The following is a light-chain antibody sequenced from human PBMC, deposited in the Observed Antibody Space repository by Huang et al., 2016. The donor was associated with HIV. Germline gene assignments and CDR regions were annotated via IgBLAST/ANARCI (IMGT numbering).Light chain of an antibody. CDR2: GAS. J-gene: IGKJ1*01. CDR3: QQYKNWPPWA. CDR1: QSVSTN. V-gene: IGKV3-15*01. Sequence: EIVMTQSPATLSVSPGETATLSCRASQSVSTNLAWYQQKPGQAPRLLFDGASTRANDGPDRFSGSGSGTEFTLTISSLQSEDSAIYYCQQYKNWPPWAFGQGTKVEI.